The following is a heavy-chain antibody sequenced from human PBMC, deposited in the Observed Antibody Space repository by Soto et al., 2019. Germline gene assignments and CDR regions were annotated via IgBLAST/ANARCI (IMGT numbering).Heavy chain of an antibody. CDR2: ISYDGGNK. CDR1: GFTFSSYA. D-gene: IGHD3-10*01. J-gene: IGHJ4*02. CDR3: ARGTNVLLRFGELSKGLDF. V-gene: IGHV3-30-3*01. Sequence: QVQLVESGGGVVQPGRSLRLSCAASGFTFSSYAMHWVRQAPGKGLEWVAVISYDGGNKYYADSVKGRFTISRDNSKNTLYLQMNSLRAEDTAVYYCARGTNVLLRFGELSKGLDFWGQGTLVTVSS.